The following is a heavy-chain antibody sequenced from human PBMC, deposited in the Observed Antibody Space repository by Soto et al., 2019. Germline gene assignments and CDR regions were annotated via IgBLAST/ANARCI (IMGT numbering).Heavy chain of an antibody. CDR2: ISAYNGNT. Sequence: QVQLVQSGAEVKMPGASVKVSCKASGYTFTSYGISWVRQAPGQGLEWMGWISAYNGNTNYAQKLQGRVTMTTDTSTSTAYMELRSLRSDDTAVYYCARDWIVVVPAAPGMDVWGKGTTVTVSS. CDR1: GYTFTSYG. D-gene: IGHD2-2*01. J-gene: IGHJ6*04. CDR3: ARDWIVVVPAAPGMDV. V-gene: IGHV1-18*01.